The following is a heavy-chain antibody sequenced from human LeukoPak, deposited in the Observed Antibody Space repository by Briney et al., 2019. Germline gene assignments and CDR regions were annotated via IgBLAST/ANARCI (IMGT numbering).Heavy chain of an antibody. CDR2: VFYTGST. CDR1: GGSISTYY. V-gene: IGHV4-59*08. Sequence: KPSETLSLTCTVSGGSISTYYWTWIRQPPGKGLEWIGYVFYTGSTSYNPSLKSRPTISVDTSKNQFSLKVSSVTAADTAVYYCARRANSGSRGFDYWGQGTLVTVSS. J-gene: IGHJ4*02. D-gene: IGHD5-12*01. CDR3: ARRANSGSRGFDY.